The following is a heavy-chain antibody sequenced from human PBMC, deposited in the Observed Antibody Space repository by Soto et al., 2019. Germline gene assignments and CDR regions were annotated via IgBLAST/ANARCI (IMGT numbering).Heavy chain of an antibody. CDR1: GGSFSGYY. CDR3: ARIRITIFGVVRPWFDP. J-gene: IGHJ5*02. D-gene: IGHD3-3*01. CDR2: INHSGST. Sequence: SETLSLTCAVYGGSFSGYYWSWIRQPPGKGLEWIGEINHSGSTNYNPSPKSRVTISVDTSKNQFSLKLSSVTAADTAVYYCARIRITIFGVVRPWFDPWGQGTLVTVSS. V-gene: IGHV4-34*01.